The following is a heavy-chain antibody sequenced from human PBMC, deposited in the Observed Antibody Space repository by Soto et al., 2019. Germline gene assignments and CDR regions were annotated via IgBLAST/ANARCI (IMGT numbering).Heavy chain of an antibody. CDR3: ARVAGSSGYLRGYFDY. D-gene: IGHD3-22*01. J-gene: IGHJ4*02. Sequence: SETLSLTCTVSGGSISSGGYYWSWTRQHPGKGLEWIGYIYYSGSTYYNPSLKSRVTISVDTSKNQFSLKLSSVTAADTAVYYCARVAGSSGYLRGYFDYWGQGTLVTVSS. V-gene: IGHV4-31*03. CDR1: GGSISSGGYY. CDR2: IYYSGST.